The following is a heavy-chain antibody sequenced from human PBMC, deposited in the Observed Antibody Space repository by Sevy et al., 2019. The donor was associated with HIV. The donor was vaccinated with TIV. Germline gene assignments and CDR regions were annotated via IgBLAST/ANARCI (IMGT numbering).Heavy chain of an antibody. CDR1: GFRFSDEP. V-gene: IGHV3-48*02. Sequence: GGSLRLSCVASGFRFSDEPMNWVRQAPGKGLEWISNIRSDSSVMSYADTVRGRFTVSRDNARNSLSLQLNSLRDEDTALHYCVRDTQFGFDYWGQGTLVTVSS. D-gene: IGHD3-16*01. CDR3: VRDTQFGFDY. CDR2: IRSDSSVM. J-gene: IGHJ4*02.